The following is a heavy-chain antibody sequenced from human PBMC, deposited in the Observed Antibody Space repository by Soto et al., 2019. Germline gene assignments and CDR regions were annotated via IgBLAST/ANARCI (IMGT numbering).Heavy chain of an antibody. V-gene: IGHV3-23*01. CDR1: GFTFGNYA. J-gene: IGHJ3*01. CDR2: ISDPGTST. CDR3: AKSLVTPSDAFDL. D-gene: IGHD2-21*02. Sequence: GGSLRLSCAASGFTFGNYAMNWVRQAPGKGLEWISSISDPGTSTYYANSVKGRFSMSRDNSKNTLFLQMNRLRADDTAVYFCAKSLVTPSDAFDLWGRGTLVTVSS.